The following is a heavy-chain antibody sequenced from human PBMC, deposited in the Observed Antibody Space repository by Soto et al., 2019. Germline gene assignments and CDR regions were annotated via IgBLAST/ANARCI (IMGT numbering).Heavy chain of an antibody. V-gene: IGHV4-31*09. CDR3: RQSVVVVPAAMRGSDY. J-gene: IGHJ4*02. D-gene: IGHD2-2*01. CDR1: GGSISSGGYY. CDR2: IYYSGST. Sequence: PSETLSLTCTVSGGSISSGGYYWSWIRQHPGKGLEWIGYIYYSGSTYYNPSLKSRVTISVDTSKNQFSLKLSSVTAADTAVYYCRQSVVVVPAAMRGSDYWGQGTLVTVSS.